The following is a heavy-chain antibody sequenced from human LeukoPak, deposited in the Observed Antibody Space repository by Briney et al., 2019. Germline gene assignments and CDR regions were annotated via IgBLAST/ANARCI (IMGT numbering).Heavy chain of an antibody. J-gene: IGHJ4*02. V-gene: IGHV3-30*02. CDR1: GFTFSNYG. D-gene: IGHD3-9*01. Sequence: GGSLRLSCAASGFTFSNYGVHWVRQAPGKGLEWVSFIRFDGSNKYYADSVKGRFTISRDSSKNTLYLQMNSLRAEDTAVYYCARVEDYDILTGFDYWGQGTLVTVSS. CDR3: ARVEDYDILTGFDY. CDR2: IRFDGSNK.